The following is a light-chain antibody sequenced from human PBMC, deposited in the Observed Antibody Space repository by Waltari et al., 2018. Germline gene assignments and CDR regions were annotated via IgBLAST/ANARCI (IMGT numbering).Light chain of an antibody. CDR3: QQYNNWPPVFT. Sequence: EIVLTQSPATLSVSPGERATLSCRASHSISNNLAWYQQKPGQAPRLLIYGASARATGIPARFSGSGSGTEFTVTISSLQSEDFAIYYCQQYNNWPPVFTFGPGTKVDF. J-gene: IGKJ3*01. V-gene: IGKV3-15*01. CDR1: HSISNN. CDR2: GAS.